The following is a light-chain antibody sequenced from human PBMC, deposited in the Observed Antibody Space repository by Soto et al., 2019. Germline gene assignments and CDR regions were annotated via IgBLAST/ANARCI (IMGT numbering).Light chain of an antibody. J-gene: IGKJ1*01. V-gene: IGKV3-15*01. CDR3: QQYDIWPPT. CDR1: QSVSTN. CDR2: GAS. Sequence: EIVMTQSPAILSVSPGERATLSCRASQSVSTNLAWFQQKPGQTPRLLFNGASTRATGIPARFTGSGSGTEFILTISSLQSEDFAVYYCQQYDIWPPTFGQGTNVEIK.